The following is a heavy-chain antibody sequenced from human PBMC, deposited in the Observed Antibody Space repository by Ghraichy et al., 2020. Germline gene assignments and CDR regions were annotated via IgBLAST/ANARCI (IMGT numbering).Heavy chain of an antibody. Sequence: GGSLRLSCAASGFTFSSYSMNWVRQAPGKGLEWVSSISSSSSYIYYADSVKGRFTISRDNAKNSLYLQMNSLRAEDTAVYYCARAMVRGGGGMDVWGQGTTVTVSS. V-gene: IGHV3-21*01. CDR2: ISSSSSYI. CDR1: GFTFSSYS. D-gene: IGHD3-10*01. J-gene: IGHJ6*02. CDR3: ARAMVRGGGGMDV.